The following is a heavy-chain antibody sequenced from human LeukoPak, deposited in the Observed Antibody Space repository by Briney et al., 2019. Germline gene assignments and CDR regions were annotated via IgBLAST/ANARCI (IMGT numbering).Heavy chain of an antibody. V-gene: IGHV1-8*03. J-gene: IGHJ3*02. Sequence: GASVKVSCQASGYTFSNHDINWVRQAPGQGLEWMGWMNPNSGDTGYAQKFQGRLSITRDTSISTAYMELSSLRSEDTAVYYCAKAFGAPEYQPPVRPLGGDAFDIWGQGTMVTVSS. CDR2: MNPNSGDT. D-gene: IGHD2-2*01. CDR1: GYTFSNHD. CDR3: AKAFGAPEYQPPVRPLGGDAFDI.